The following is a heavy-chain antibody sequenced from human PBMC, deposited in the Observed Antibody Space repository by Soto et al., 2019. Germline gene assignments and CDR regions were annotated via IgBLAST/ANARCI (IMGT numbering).Heavy chain of an antibody. V-gene: IGHV3-23*01. D-gene: IGHD4-4*01. CDR3: AKLLRPGLQFFDF. Sequence: EVQLLESGGGLVQPGGSLRLSCAASGFTFSDYAMSWVRQAPGKGLDWVSAISSSGDHTFYADSVKGRFTISRDNSKNTLYLQVNSLRAVDTAVYDCAKLLRPGLQFFDFWGQGTLVTVSS. CDR1: GFTFSDYA. J-gene: IGHJ4*02. CDR2: ISSSGDHT.